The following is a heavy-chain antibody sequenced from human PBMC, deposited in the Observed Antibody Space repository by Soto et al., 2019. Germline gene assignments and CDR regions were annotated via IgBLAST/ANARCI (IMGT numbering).Heavy chain of an antibody. J-gene: IGHJ3*01. D-gene: IGHD2-2*01. CDR1: EETCNSDA. V-gene: IGHV3-33*01. CDR2: IWCDGSDK. CDR3: ARFFCSDSTCSSVCAF. Sequence: LGRTLEIASAAYEETCNSDAMHWVRQAPGKGLEWVALIWCDGSDKYYTETGKGRCTISRDNNKRTLYRQMKSQRAEDTAVYYCARFFCSDSTCSSVCAF.